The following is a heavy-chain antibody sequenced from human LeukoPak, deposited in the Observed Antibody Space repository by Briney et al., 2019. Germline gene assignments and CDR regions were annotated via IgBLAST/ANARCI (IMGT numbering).Heavy chain of an antibody. J-gene: IGHJ4*02. CDR1: GFTFSSYS. D-gene: IGHD3-16*01. CDR2: ISSSSSYI. CDR3: ARHGGVVPFDY. Sequence: GGSLRLSCAASGFTFSSYSMNWVRQAPGKGLEWVSSISSSSSYIYYADSVKGRFTISRDNAKNSLYLQMNSLRAEDTAVYYCARHGGVVPFDYWGQGTLVTVSS. V-gene: IGHV3-21*01.